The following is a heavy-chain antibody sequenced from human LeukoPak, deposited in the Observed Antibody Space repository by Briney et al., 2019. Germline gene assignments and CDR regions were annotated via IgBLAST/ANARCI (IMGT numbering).Heavy chain of an antibody. CDR3: ARRGLERGYHSNDAFDI. V-gene: IGHV4-59*01. J-gene: IGHJ3*02. D-gene: IGHD3-22*01. Sequence: PSETLSLTCTVSGGSIGGYYWSWIRQPPGKGLEWIGYIYYSGSTNYSPSPKSRVIIAVATYKNQFSLRLRSRNIADSAVYYCARRGLERGYHSNDAFDIWGQGTVVSVS. CDR2: IYYSGST. CDR1: GGSIGGYY.